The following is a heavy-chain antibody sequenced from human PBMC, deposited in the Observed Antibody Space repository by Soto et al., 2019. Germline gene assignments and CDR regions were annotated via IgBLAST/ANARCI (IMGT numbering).Heavy chain of an antibody. CDR2: IDWDDDK. D-gene: IGHD6-6*01. CDR3: ARIPRRINYYYGMDV. V-gene: IGHV2-70*01. Sequence: VSGPTLVNPTQTLTLTCTFSGFSLSTSGMCVSWIRQPPGKALEWLALIDWDDDKHYSTSLKTRLTISKDTSKNQVVLTMTNMDPVDTATYYCARIPRRINYYYGMDVWGQGTTVTVSS. J-gene: IGHJ6*02. CDR1: GFSLSTSGMC.